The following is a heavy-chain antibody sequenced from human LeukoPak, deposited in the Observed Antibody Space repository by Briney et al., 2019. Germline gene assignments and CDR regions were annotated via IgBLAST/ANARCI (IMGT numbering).Heavy chain of an antibody. Sequence: SETLSLTCTVSGGSISSYYWSWIRQPAGKGLEWIGRIYTSGSTNYNPSLKSRVTMSVDTSKNQFSLELSSVTAADTAVYYCARLGGYSYGYPPYYYYYGMDVWGQGTTVTVSS. CDR1: GGSISSYY. J-gene: IGHJ6*02. CDR2: IYTSGST. CDR3: ARLGGYSYGYPPYYYYYGMDV. D-gene: IGHD5-18*01. V-gene: IGHV4-4*07.